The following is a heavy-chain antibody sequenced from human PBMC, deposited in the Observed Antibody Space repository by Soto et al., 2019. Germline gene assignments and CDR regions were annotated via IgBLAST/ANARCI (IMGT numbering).Heavy chain of an antibody. CDR1: GFSLSTSGVG. D-gene: IGHD4-17*01. CDR2: VYWDDTK. V-gene: IGHV2-5*02. Sequence: QITLKESGPPLVKPTQTLTLTCTFSGFSLSTSGVGVGWIRQPPGKALVWLAVVYWDDTKHYSPSLKSRLTIPKDTSKNQVVLTMTNMDPVDTATYFCAHKGYGDYPLDYWGQGTLVTVSS. CDR3: AHKGYGDYPLDY. J-gene: IGHJ4*02.